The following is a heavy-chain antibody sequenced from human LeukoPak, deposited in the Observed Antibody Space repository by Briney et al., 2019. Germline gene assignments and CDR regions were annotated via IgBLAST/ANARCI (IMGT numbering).Heavy chain of an antibody. D-gene: IGHD2/OR15-2a*01. V-gene: IGHV3-53*01. J-gene: IGHJ4*02. CDR2: IYSGGGT. CDR3: ARGLDVSYFDY. Sequence: PGGSLRLSCAASGFTVSSNYMSWVRQAPGKGLEWVSVIYSGGGTHYADSVKGRFTISRDNSKNTLYLQMNSLRAEDTAVYYCARGLDVSYFDYWGQGTLVTVSS. CDR1: GFTVSSNY.